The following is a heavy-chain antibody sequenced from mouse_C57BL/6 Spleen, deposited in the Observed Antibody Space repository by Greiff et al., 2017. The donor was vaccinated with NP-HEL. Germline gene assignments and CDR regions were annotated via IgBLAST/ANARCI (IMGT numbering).Heavy chain of an antibody. CDR2: IRSKSSNNAT. CDR1: GFTFNTYA. CDR3: LREEVTTVFDY. D-gene: IGHD1-1*01. Sequence: EVQLVESGGGLVQPKGSLKLSCAASGFTFNTYAMHWVRQAPGKGLEWVARIRSKSSNNATYYADSVKDRFNISRDDSQSMLYLQMNNLKTEDTAMYYSLREEVTTVFDYWGQGTTLTVSS. J-gene: IGHJ2*01. V-gene: IGHV10-3*01.